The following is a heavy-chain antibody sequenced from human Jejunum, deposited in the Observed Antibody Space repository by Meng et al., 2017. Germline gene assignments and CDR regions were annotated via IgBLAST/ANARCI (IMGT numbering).Heavy chain of an antibody. CDR3: ARDYSGTSYRYSDY. J-gene: IGHJ4*02. CDR1: GYTFTSYG. D-gene: IGHD1-26*01. CDR2: ISVYHGNT. V-gene: IGHV1-18*01. Sequence: QVQLVQSGAEVKNPGASVKVSCKTSGYTFTSYGISWVRQAPGQGLEWMGWISVYHGNTNYAQKLQGRVTMTTDTSTSTAYMELRSLRSDDTAVYFCARDYSGTSYRYSDYWGQGVLVTVSS.